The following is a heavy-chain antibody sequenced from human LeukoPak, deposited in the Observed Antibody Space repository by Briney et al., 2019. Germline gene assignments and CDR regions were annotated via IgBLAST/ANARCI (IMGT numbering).Heavy chain of an antibody. CDR3: AKDLSQYQPRLWPKVDY. J-gene: IGHJ4*02. D-gene: IGHD2-2*01. CDR1: GFTFSSYG. Sequence: GGSLRLSCAASGFTFSSYGMHWVRQAPGKGLEWVAFIRYDGSNKYYADSVKGRFTISRDNSKNTLYLQMNSLRAEDTAVYYCAKDLSQYQPRLWPKVDYWGQGTLVTVSS. CDR2: IRYDGSNK. V-gene: IGHV3-30*02.